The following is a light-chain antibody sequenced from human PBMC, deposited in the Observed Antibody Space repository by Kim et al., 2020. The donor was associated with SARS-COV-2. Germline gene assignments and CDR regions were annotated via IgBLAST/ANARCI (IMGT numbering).Light chain of an antibody. Sequence: GQSVTISCTGTSSDVGGYNYVSGYQQHPGKAPRLMIYEVSKRPSGVPDRFSGSKSGNTASLTVSGLQAEDEADYYCTSYAGNNRGVFGGGTQLTVL. CDR3: TSYAGNNRGV. CDR2: EVS. J-gene: IGLJ2*01. CDR1: SSDVGGYNY. V-gene: IGLV2-8*01.